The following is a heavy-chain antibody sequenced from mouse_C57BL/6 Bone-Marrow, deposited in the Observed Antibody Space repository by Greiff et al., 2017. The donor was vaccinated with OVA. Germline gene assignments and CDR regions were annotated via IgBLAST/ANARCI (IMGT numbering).Heavy chain of an antibody. CDR2: ISNGGGST. CDR3: ARRSDGYYVAY. CDR1: GFTFSDYY. D-gene: IGHD2-3*01. Sequence: DVKLVESGGGLVQPGGSLKLSCAASGFTFSDYYMYWVRQTPEKRLEWVAYISNGGGSTYYPDTVKGRFTISRDNAKNTLYLQMSRLKSEDTAMYYCARRSDGYYVAYWGQGTLVTVSA. V-gene: IGHV5-12*01. J-gene: IGHJ3*01.